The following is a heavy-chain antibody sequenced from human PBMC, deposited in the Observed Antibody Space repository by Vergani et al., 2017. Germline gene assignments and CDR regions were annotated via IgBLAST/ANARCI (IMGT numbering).Heavy chain of an antibody. CDR3: ARDGGDSSGWYGFDY. V-gene: IGHV3-74*01. J-gene: IGHJ4*02. D-gene: IGHD6-19*01. Sequence: EVQLVESGGGLVQPGGSLRLSCAASGFTFSSYWMHWVRQAPGKGLVWVSRINSDGSSTSYADSVKGRFTISRDNAKNTLYLQMNSLRAEDTAVYYCARDGGDSSGWYGFDYWGQGTLVTVSS. CDR2: INSDGSST. CDR1: GFTFSSYW.